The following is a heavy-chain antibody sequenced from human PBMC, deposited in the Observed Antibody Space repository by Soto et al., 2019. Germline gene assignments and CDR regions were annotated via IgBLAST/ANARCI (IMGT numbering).Heavy chain of an antibody. J-gene: IGHJ4*02. CDR2: ISSSADTI. V-gene: IGHV3-48*03. D-gene: IGHD6-19*01. CDR3: ARGPGYSTGWYSDY. CDR1: GFTFSSFE. Sequence: GGSLRLSCAASGFTFSSFEMNWVRQAPGKGLEWLSYISSSADTIYYADSVRGRFTTSRDNAKNSLSLQMNSLRGEDTAIYYCARGPGYSTGWYSDYWGQGTLVTVSS.